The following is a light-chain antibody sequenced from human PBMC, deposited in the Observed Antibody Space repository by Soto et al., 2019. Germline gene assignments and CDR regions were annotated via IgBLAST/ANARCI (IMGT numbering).Light chain of an antibody. CDR2: GAS. J-gene: IGKJ1*01. V-gene: IGKV3-15*01. CDR1: QSVATN. Sequence: EIVMTQSPATLSVSPGERATLSCGASQSVATNLDWYQQKPGQAPRLLIYGASTRATGIPARFSGSGSGTDFTHTISSLQSEDFAVYTCQQYNNWPWTFGQGTKVDVK. CDR3: QQYNNWPWT.